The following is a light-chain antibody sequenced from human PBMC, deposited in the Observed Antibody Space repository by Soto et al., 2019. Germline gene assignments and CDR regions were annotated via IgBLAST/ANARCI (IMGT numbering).Light chain of an antibody. J-gene: IGKJ1*01. CDR2: AAS. V-gene: IGKV1-27*01. CDR3: QKYHSAPWT. Sequence: DIQMTQSPSSLSASVGDRVTITCRASQGISSYLAWYQQRPGQDPKLLIYAASTLQSGVPSRFSGSGSGTYFTLTISSLQPEDVATYYCQKYHSAPWTFGQGTKVEIK. CDR1: QGISSY.